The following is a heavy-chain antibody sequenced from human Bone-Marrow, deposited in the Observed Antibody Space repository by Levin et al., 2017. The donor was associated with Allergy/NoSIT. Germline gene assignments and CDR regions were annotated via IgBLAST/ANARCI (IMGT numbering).Heavy chain of an antibody. CDR3: ARSHPLTGTTHLSYQDGMDV. J-gene: IGHJ6*02. CDR2: ITTGSNYK. V-gene: IGHV3-21*01. D-gene: IGHD1/OR15-1a*01. CDR1: GFDFHIYV. Sequence: GGSLRLSCEASGFDFHIYVMNWVRQAPGKGLEWLSSITTGSNYKYYVDSVRGRFVISRDNGRNSLYLQMNSLRAEDTAVYFCARSHPLTGTTHLSYQDGMDVWGQGTTVTVSS.